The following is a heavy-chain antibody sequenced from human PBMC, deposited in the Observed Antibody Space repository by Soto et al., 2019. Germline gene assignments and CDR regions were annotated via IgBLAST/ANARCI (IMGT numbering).Heavy chain of an antibody. CDR3: ARASSYSSSPGVFDY. J-gene: IGHJ4*02. CDR2: IYYSGST. D-gene: IGHD6-6*01. CDR1: GGSISSGGYY. Sequence: SETLSLTCTVSGGSISSGGYYWSWIRQHPGKGLEWIGYIYYSGSTYYNPSLKSRVTISVDTSKNQFSLKLSSVTAADTAVYYCARASSYSSSPGVFDYWGQGTLVTVSS. V-gene: IGHV4-31*03.